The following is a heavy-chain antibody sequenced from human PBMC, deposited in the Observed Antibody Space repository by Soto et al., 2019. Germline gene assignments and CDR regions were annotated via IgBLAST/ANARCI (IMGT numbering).Heavy chain of an antibody. CDR2: TYYRSKWYN. D-gene: IGHD2-8*02. CDR3: ARELVVTVRYSHYGMDV. CDR1: GDSVSSNSAA. V-gene: IGHV6-1*01. Sequence: SQTLSLTCAISGDSVSSNSAAWNWIRQSPSRGLEWLGRTYYRSKWYNDYAVSVKSRITINPDTSKNQFSLQLNSVTPEDTAVYYCARELVVTVRYSHYGMDVWGQATIVTLS. J-gene: IGHJ6*02.